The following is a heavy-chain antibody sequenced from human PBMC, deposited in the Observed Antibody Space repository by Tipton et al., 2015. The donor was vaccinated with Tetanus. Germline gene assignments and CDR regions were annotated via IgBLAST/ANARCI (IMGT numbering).Heavy chain of an antibody. J-gene: IGHJ6*02. CDR1: GGIFSTYA. CDR3: AANDTEYQRPRYYDFYYAMDV. CDR2: IIPIFGTA. D-gene: IGHD2-2*01. V-gene: IGHV1-69*06. Sequence: QLVQSGAEVKKPGSSVKVSCKASGGIFSTYAINWVRQAPGHGLEWMGGIIPIFGTANYAQKFQGRVTITADKSTGTAYMELSSLRSEDPAVYYCAANDTEYQRPRYYDFYYAMDVWGQGTTVTVSS.